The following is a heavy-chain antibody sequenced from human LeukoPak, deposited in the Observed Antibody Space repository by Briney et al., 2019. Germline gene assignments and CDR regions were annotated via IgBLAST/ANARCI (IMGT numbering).Heavy chain of an antibody. J-gene: IGHJ4*02. Sequence: SETLSLTCAVYGGSFSGYYWSWIRQPPGKGLEWIGEINHSGSTNYNPSLKSRVTISVDTSKNQFSLKLSPVTAADTAVYYCASRTYYYGSGDYWGQGTLVTVSS. D-gene: IGHD3-10*01. CDR1: GGSFSGYY. CDR2: INHSGST. V-gene: IGHV4-34*01. CDR3: ASRTYYYGSGDY.